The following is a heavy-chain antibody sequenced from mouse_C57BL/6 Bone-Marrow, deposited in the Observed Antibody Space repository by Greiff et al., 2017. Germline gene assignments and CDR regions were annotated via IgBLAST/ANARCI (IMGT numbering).Heavy chain of an antibody. CDR1: GYTFTSYG. CDR3: ANTTVVDPFDY. J-gene: IGHJ2*01. D-gene: IGHD1-1*01. V-gene: IGHV1-81*01. CDR2: IYPRSGNT. Sequence: VKLVESGAELARPGASVKLSCKASGYTFTSYGISWVKQRTGQGLEWIGEIYPRSGNTYYNEKFKGKATLTADKSSSTAYMELRSLTSEDSAVYVCANTTVVDPFDYWGQGTTLTVSS.